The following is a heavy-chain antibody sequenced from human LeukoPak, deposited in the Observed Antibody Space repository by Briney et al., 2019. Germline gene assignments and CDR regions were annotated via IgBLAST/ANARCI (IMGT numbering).Heavy chain of an antibody. J-gene: IGHJ4*02. CDR3: VKTYSGTYYDF. CDR1: GXTITSYA. CDR2: LSSNGEIK. Sequence: GGSLRLSCSASGXTITSYAVHWVRQAPGKGLEYVSALSSNGEIKFYADSVKGRFTISRDSSKNTLHLQMSSLRAEDTALYYCVKTYSGTYYDFWGQGTLVTVSS. D-gene: IGHD1-26*01. V-gene: IGHV3-64D*06.